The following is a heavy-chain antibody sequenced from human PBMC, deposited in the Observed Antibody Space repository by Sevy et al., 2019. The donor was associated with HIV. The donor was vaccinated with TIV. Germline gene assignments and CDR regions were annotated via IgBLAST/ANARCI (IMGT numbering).Heavy chain of an antibody. CDR3: TRDRYTLVRGIIMTWFDP. CDR2: THSNGNT. CDR1: GGSISGYY. D-gene: IGHD3-10*01. V-gene: IGHV4-59*01. J-gene: IGHJ5*02. Sequence: SETLSLTCTVSGGSISGYYWSWIRQSPGKGLEWIAYTHSNGNTNYNPSFKSRVTISIDTSKNQFSLKLSSVTAAETAVYYCTRDRYTLVRGIIMTWFDPWGQGTLVTVSS.